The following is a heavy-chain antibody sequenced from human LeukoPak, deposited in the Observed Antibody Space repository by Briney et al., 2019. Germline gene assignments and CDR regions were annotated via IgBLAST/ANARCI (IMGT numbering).Heavy chain of an antibody. Sequence: GGSLRLSCAVSGFTFSSYWMSWVRQAPGKGLEWVANIKQDGSEKYYVDSVKGRFTISRDNAKNSLYLQMNSLRAEDTAVYYCAREAVAILDYYYMDVWGKGTTVTISS. V-gene: IGHV3-7*01. D-gene: IGHD2-21*01. CDR1: GFTFSSYW. CDR2: IKQDGSEK. CDR3: AREAVAILDYYYMDV. J-gene: IGHJ6*03.